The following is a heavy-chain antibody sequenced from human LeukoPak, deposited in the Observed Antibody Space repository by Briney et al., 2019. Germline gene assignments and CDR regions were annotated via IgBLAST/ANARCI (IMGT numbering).Heavy chain of an antibody. CDR1: GFIFSNYW. D-gene: IGHD3-10*01. Sequence: GSLRLSCAASGFIFSNYWMSWVRQPPGKGLEWIGEIHHSGSTNYNPSLKSRVIISVDKSKNQFSLKLSSVTAADTAVYYCARIRGFGADYYYYYMDVWGKGTTVTVSS. CDR3: ARIRGFGADYYYYYMDV. V-gene: IGHV4-4*02. CDR2: IHHSGST. J-gene: IGHJ6*03.